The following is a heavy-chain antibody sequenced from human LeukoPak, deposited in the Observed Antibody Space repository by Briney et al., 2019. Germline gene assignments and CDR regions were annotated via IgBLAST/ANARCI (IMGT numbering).Heavy chain of an antibody. J-gene: IGHJ2*01. Sequence: PSGTLSLTCTVSGGSISSGGYYWSWIRQPPGKGLEWIGYIYHSGSTYYNPSLKSRVTISVDTSKNQFSLKLSSVTAADTAVYYCARDGQYGGYRGYWYFDLWGRGTLVTVSS. CDR3: ARDGQYGGYRGYWYFDL. CDR2: IYHSGST. V-gene: IGHV4-30-2*01. D-gene: IGHD5-12*01. CDR1: GGSISSGGYY.